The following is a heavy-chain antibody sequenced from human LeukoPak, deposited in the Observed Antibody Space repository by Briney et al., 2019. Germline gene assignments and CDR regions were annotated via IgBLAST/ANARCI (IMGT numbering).Heavy chain of an antibody. Sequence: GGSLRLSCAASGFTFSSYSMNWVRQAPGKGLEWVSYISSSSSTIYYADSVKGRFTISRDNAKNSLYLQMNSLRAEDTAVYYCAREGKDIAARPGIYYYYMDVWGKGTTVTVSS. CDR1: GFTFSSYS. V-gene: IGHV3-48*01. J-gene: IGHJ6*03. CDR2: ISSSSSTI. CDR3: AREGKDIAARPGIYYYYMDV. D-gene: IGHD6-6*01.